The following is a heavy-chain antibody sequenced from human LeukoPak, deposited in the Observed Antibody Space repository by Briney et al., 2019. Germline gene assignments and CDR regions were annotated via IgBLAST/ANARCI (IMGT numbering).Heavy chain of an antibody. V-gene: IGHV4-59*01. CDR2: IYYSGST. D-gene: IGHD4-17*01. CDR3: ARGNDYGDPIDY. Sequence: SETLSLTCTVSGGSISSYYWSWIRQSPGKGLEWIGYIYYSGSTNYNPSLKSRVTISVDTSKNQFSLKMSSVTAADTAVYYCARGNDYGDPIDYWGQGTLVTVSS. CDR1: GGSISSYY. J-gene: IGHJ4*02.